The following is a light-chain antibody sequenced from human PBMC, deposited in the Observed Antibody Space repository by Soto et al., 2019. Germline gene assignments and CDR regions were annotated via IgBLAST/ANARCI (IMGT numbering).Light chain of an antibody. V-gene: IGLV2-14*01. CDR3: SSYTSSSTLV. CDR2: DVS. Sequence: QSALTQPASVSGSPGQSITISCTGTSSDVGDYSYVSWYQQHPGKAPKVMIYDVSNRPSGVSNRFSGSKSGNTASLTISGLQAEDEADYYCSSYTSSSTLVFGTGTKLTVL. J-gene: IGLJ1*01. CDR1: SSDVGDYSY.